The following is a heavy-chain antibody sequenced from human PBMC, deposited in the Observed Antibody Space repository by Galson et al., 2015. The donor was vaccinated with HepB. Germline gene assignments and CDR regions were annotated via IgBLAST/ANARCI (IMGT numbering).Heavy chain of an antibody. Sequence: SVKVSCKASGGTFSSYTISRVRQAPGQGLEWMGRIIPILGIANYAQKFQGRVTITADKSTSTAYMELSSLRSEDTAVYYCSMIVVVSTHNFDYWGQGTLVTVSS. J-gene: IGHJ4*02. CDR2: IIPILGIA. D-gene: IGHD3-22*01. CDR1: GGTFSSYT. V-gene: IGHV1-69*02. CDR3: SMIVVVSTHNFDY.